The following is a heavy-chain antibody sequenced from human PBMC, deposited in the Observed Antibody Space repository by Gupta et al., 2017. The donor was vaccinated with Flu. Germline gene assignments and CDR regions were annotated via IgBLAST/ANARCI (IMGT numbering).Heavy chain of an antibody. CDR1: GVTVGGYG. J-gene: IGHJ4*02. CDR3: ARTEGD. Sequence: GVTVGGYGMAGVRQDWGKGLGGVAIMWYDGNNKDCAYAMKGRFSNSRDDSKNTLYLQMDSGRAEDTDVYYGARTEGDWGQGTLVTVSS. CDR2: MWYDGNNK. V-gene: IGHV3-33*01.